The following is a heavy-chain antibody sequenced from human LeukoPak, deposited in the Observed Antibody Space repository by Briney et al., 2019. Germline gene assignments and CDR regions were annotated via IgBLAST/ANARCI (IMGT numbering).Heavy chain of an antibody. J-gene: IGHJ4*02. CDR3: ARANSGYDLYRW. V-gene: IGHV4-30-2*01. CDR2: IYHSGKA. D-gene: IGHD5-12*01. Sequence: SETLSLTCTVSGAFISSGGFYWSWLRQPPGKGLEWIGYIYHSGKAYYNPSLESRVTISVDRSKNHFSLNLNSVTAADTAVYYCARANSGYDLYRWWGQGTLVTVSS. CDR1: GAFISSGGFY.